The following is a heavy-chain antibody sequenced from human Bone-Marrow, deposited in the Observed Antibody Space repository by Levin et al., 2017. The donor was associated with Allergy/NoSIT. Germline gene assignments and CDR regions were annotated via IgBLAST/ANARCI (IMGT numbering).Heavy chain of an antibody. D-gene: IGHD2-2*01. CDR1: GFPFSSYG. V-gene: IGHV3-33*01. CDR3: ARANIVVVPAARGPNFDY. CDR2: IWYDGSNK. Sequence: LSLICAASGFPFSSYGMHWVRQAPGKGLEWVAVIWYDGSNKYYADSVKGRFTISRDNSKNTLYLQMNSLRAEDTAVYYCARANIVVVPAARGPNFDYWGQGTLVTVSS. J-gene: IGHJ4*02.